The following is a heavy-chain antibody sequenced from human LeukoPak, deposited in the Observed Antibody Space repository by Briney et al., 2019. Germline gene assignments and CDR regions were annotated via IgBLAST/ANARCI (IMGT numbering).Heavy chain of an antibody. D-gene: IGHD6-19*01. CDR1: GGSFSGYY. CDR2: INHSGST. V-gene: IGHV4-34*01. Sequence: SETLSLTCAVYGGSFSGYYWSWIRQPPGEGLEWIGEINHSGSTNYNPSLKSRVTISVDTSKNQFSLRLSSVTAADTAVYYCARVLEGSSGQHWYFDLWGRGTLVTVSS. J-gene: IGHJ2*01. CDR3: ARVLEGSSGQHWYFDL.